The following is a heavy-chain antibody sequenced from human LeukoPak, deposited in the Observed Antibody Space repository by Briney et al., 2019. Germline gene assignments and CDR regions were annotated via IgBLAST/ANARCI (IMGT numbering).Heavy chain of an antibody. J-gene: IGHJ4*02. CDR1: GGSISSGSYY. CDR2: IYTSGST. D-gene: IGHD3-10*01. CDR3: ARDRAGVSDY. V-gene: IGHV4-61*02. Sequence: SQTLSLTCTVSGGSISSGSYYWSWIRQPAGKGLEWIGRIYTSGSTNHNPSLKSRVTISVDTSKNQFSLRLSSVTAADTAVYYCARDRAGVSDYWGQGTLVTVSS.